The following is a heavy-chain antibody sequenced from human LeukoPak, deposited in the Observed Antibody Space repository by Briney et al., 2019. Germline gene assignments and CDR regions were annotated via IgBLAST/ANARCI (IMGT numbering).Heavy chain of an antibody. J-gene: IGHJ4*02. CDR2: IKQDGSEK. CDR3: ARDTVLEWFGELPTNYYFDY. V-gene: IGHV3-7*01. D-gene: IGHD3-10*01. CDR1: EFTFSSYW. Sequence: GGSLRLSCAASEFTFSSYWMSWVRQAPGKGLEWVANIKQDGSEKYYVDSVKGRFTISRDNAKNSLYLQMNSLRAEDTAVYYCARDTVLEWFGELPTNYYFDYWGQGTLVTVSS.